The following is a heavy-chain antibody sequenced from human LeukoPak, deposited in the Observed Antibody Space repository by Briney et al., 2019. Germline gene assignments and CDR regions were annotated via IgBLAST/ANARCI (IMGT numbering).Heavy chain of an antibody. J-gene: IGHJ4*02. CDR1: GGSISSYY. Sequence: SETLSLTCTVSGGSISSYYWSWIRQPPGKGLEWIGYIYYSGSTNYNPSLKSRVTISVGTSKNQFSLKLSSVTAADTAVYYCARGYGSGSRLDYWGQGTLVTVSS. CDR2: IYYSGST. CDR3: ARGYGSGSRLDY. V-gene: IGHV4-59*01. D-gene: IGHD3-10*01.